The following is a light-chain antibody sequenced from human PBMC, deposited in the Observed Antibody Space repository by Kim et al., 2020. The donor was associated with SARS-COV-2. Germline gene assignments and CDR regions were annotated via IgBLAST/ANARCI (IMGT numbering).Light chain of an antibody. CDR1: HNLVYSDGTIF. J-gene: IGKJ1*01. CDR3: MQGTHGPRT. CDR2: KVS. V-gene: IGKV2-30*01. Sequence: PASISCRSSHNLVYSDGTIFLNWFHQRPGQSPRRLIQKVSIRDFGVPDRFSASGSGTDFTLKISRVEAEDVGVYYCMQGTHGPRTFGQGTKVDIK.